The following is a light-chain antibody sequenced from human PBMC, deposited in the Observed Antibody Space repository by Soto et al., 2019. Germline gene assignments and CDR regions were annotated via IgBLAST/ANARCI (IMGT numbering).Light chain of an antibody. CDR3: QQYGSSGT. J-gene: IGKJ1*01. CDR1: QSVSNNY. V-gene: IGKV3-20*01. Sequence: TQSPSTLSASVGERVTITCRASQSVSNNYLAWYQQKPGQAPRLLIYGASNRATGIPDRFSGSGSGTDFTLTISRLEPEDFAVYYCQQYGSSGTFGQGTKVEIK. CDR2: GAS.